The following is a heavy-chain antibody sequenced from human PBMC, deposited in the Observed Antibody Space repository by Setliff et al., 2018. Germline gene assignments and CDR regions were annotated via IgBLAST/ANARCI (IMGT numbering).Heavy chain of an antibody. CDR1: GYTFTKNA. D-gene: IGHD3-10*01. V-gene: IGHV1-3*04. CDR2: INTDNGNT. Sequence: ASVKVSCKASGYTFTKNAIHWLRQAPGQRPEWMGWINTDNGNTRYSQNFQDRVTITRDTSASTAYMELSSLRSEDTAVYYCAREGLTLVRGATSWFDPWGQGTLVTVSS. CDR3: AREGLTLVRGATSWFDP. J-gene: IGHJ5*02.